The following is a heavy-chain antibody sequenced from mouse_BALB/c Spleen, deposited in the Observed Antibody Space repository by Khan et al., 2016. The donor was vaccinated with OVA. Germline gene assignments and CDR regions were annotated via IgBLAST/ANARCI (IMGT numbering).Heavy chain of an antibody. J-gene: IGHJ2*01. Sequence: QVQLQQPGAELVKPGASAKLSCKASGYTFTSYWMHWVKQRPGQGLEWIGEINPSNGRTNYNEKFKSKATLTVDKSSSTAYMQLSSPTSEDSAVYYCARVITRDYWGQGTTLTVSS. CDR2: INPSNGRT. V-gene: IGHV1S81*02. D-gene: IGHD6-1*01. CDR1: GYTFTSYW. CDR3: ARVITRDY.